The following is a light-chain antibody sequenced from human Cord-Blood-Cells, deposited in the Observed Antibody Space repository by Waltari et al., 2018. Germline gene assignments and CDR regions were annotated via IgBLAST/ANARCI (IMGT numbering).Light chain of an antibody. CDR3: QQRSNWPLT. V-gene: IGKV3-11*01. CDR1: QSVSSY. Sequence: EFVLTKPPAPLPLPPGERATLPCRPSQSVSSYLACYQQKPGQAPRLLIYDASNRATGIPARFSGSGSGTDFTLTISSLEPEDFAVYYCQQRSNWPLTFGGGTKVEIK. J-gene: IGKJ4*01. CDR2: DAS.